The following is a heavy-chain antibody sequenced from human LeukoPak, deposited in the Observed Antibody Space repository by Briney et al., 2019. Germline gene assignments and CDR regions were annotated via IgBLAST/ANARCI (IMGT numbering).Heavy chain of an antibody. Sequence: GGSLRLSCAASGFIFSDYYMSWIRQAPGKGLEWVSFISSGGTTVYYADSVKGRFTISRDNAKNSLYLQMNSLRAEDTAVYYCAELGITMIGGVWGKGTTVTISS. CDR2: ISSGGTTV. D-gene: IGHD3-10*02. J-gene: IGHJ6*04. CDR1: GFIFSDYY. V-gene: IGHV3-11*04. CDR3: AELGITMIGGV.